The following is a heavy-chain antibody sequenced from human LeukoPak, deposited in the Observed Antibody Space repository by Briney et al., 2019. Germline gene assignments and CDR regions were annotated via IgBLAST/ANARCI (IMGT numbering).Heavy chain of an antibody. D-gene: IGHD6-6*01. V-gene: IGHV1-69*13. CDR1: GYTFTSYY. J-gene: IGHJ6*02. CDR2: IIPIFGTA. CDR3: ARLPLRSIAVGYYGMDV. Sequence: ASVKVSCKASGYTFTSYYMHWVRQAPGQGLEWMGGIIPIFGTANYAQKFQGGVTITADESTSTAYMELSSLRSEDTAVYYCARLPLRSIAVGYYGMDVWGQGTTVTVSS.